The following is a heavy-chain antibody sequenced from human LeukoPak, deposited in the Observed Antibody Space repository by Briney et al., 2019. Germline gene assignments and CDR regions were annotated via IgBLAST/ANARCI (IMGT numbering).Heavy chain of an antibody. CDR2: ISTYNGKT. CDR1: GYTFTGYG. V-gene: IGHV1-18*01. Sequence: ASGRVSCKASGYTFTGYGITWVRQAPGQGLEWMGWISTYNGKTDYAQKLQGTVTMTTDRSTSTAYMELRSLRSDDTAVYYCARTYGDYDGSYWYFDLWGRGTLVTVSS. CDR3: ARTYGDYDGSYWYFDL. J-gene: IGHJ2*01. D-gene: IGHD4-17*01.